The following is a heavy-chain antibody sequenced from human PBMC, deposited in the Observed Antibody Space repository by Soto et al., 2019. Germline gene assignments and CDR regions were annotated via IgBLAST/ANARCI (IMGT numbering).Heavy chain of an antibody. D-gene: IGHD6-19*01. Sequence: SGGSLRLSCAASGFTFSTYAMNWVRQAPGKGLEWVSGISGSGDSTYYADSVKGRFTVSIDNSKNTLYLQMNSLRAEDTAVFYCAKERSSGWSFDYWGQGTLVTVSS. CDR2: ISGSGDST. CDR3: AKERSSGWSFDY. CDR1: GFTFSTYA. J-gene: IGHJ4*02. V-gene: IGHV3-23*01.